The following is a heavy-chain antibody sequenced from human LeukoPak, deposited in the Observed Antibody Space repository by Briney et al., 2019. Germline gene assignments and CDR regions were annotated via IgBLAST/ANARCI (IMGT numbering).Heavy chain of an antibody. J-gene: IGHJ4*02. V-gene: IGHV1-18*01. D-gene: IGHD3-3*01. CDR2: ISAYNGNT. CDR3: ARVRGVREGVFLEFDY. Sequence: ASVKVSCKASGYTFTSYGISWVRQAPGQGLEWMGWISAYNGNTNYAQKLQGRVTMTTDTSTSTAYMELRSLRSDDTAVYYCARVRGVREGVFLEFDYWGQGTLVTVSS. CDR1: GYTFTSYG.